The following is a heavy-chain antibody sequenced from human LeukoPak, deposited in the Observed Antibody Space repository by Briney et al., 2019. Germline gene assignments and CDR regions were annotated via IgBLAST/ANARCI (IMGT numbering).Heavy chain of an antibody. D-gene: IGHD6-13*01. CDR2: INQDGSER. J-gene: IGHJ3*02. V-gene: IGHV3-7*01. Sequence: PGGSLRLFCAASGFTFSSHWMTWVRQAPAKGLEGVANINQDGSERYYVDSVKGRFTISRDNAKHSLHLQINSLRAEDTAVYYCARDSEYSSSFAFDIWGQGTMVTVSS. CDR1: GFTFSSHW. CDR3: ARDSEYSSSFAFDI.